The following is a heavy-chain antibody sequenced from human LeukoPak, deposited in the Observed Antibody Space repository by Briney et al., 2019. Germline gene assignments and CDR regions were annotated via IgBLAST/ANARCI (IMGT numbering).Heavy chain of an antibody. CDR2: INHNGST. CDR1: GGSFSGYY. CDR3: ARKGGVRGVIITGPYYYGMDV. D-gene: IGHD3-10*01. V-gene: IGHV4-34*01. Sequence: SETLSLTCAVYGGSFSGYYWSWIRQPPGKGLEWIGEINHNGSTNYNPSLKSRVTISVDTSKKQFSLKLSSVTAADTAVYYCARKGGVRGVIITGPYYYGMDVWGQGTTVTVSS. J-gene: IGHJ6*02.